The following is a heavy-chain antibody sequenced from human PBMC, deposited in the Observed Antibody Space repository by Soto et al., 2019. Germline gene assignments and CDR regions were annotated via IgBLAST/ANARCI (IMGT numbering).Heavy chain of an antibody. V-gene: IGHV1-18*01. CDR1: GYTFASYG. D-gene: IGHD6-19*01. J-gene: IGHJ1*01. CDR3: ARVRYSSGWDAEYFQH. CDR2: ISAYNGNT. Sequence: ASVKVSCKASGYTFASYGISWVRQAPGQGLEWMGWISAYNGNTNYAQKLQGGVTMTTDTSTSTAYMELRSLRSDDTAVYYCARVRYSSGWDAEYFQHWGQGTLVTVSS.